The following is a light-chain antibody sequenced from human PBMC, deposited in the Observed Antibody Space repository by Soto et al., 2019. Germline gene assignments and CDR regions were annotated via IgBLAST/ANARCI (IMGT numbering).Light chain of an antibody. J-gene: IGLJ1*01. V-gene: IGLV2-23*01. Sequence: QRVLTQPASLSGAPGQSITISCTENRSDVGSYNLVSWYQQHPGKAPKLMIYEGSKRPSGVSNRFSGSKSGNTASLTISGLQAEDEADYYCCSYAGSVYVFGTGTKVTVL. CDR1: RSDVGSYNL. CDR2: EGS. CDR3: CSYAGSVYV.